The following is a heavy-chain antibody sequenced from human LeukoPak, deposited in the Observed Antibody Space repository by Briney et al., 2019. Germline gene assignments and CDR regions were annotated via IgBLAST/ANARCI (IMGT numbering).Heavy chain of an antibody. CDR3: ARDQAARYFDY. J-gene: IGHJ4*02. CDR2: INPSGGST. V-gene: IGHV1-46*01. D-gene: IGHD6-6*01. CDR1: GYTFTSYY. Sequence: ASVTVSCTASGYTFTSYYMHWVRQAPGQGLEWMGIINPSGGSTSYAQKFQGRVTMTRDMSTSTVYMELSSLRSEDTAVYYCARDQAARYFDYLGQGTLVTVSS.